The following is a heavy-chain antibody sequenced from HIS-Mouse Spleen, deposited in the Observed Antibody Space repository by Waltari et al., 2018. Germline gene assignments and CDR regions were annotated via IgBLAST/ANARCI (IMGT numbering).Heavy chain of an antibody. Sequence: QVQLQQWGAGLLKPSETLSLTCAVYGGSFSGYYWSWIRQPPGKGLEWIGEINHSGSTNANPSLKGRVTISVDTSKNQFSLKLSSVTAADTAVYYCARGYCSSTSCRGWFDPWGQGTLVTVSS. CDR3: ARGYCSSTSCRGWFDP. CDR1: GGSFSGYY. CDR2: INHSGST. D-gene: IGHD2-2*01. J-gene: IGHJ5*02. V-gene: IGHV4-34*01.